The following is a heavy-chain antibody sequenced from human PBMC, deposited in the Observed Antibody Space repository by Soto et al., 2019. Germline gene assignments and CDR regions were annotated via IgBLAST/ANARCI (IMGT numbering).Heavy chain of an antibody. CDR2: ISYDGSNK. V-gene: IGHV3-30*03. J-gene: IGHJ4*02. CDR3: ASYYDILTGFPWD. Sequence: QVQLVESGGGVVQPGRSLRLSCAASGFTFSSYGMHWVRQAPGKGLEWVAVISYDGSNKYYADSVKGRFTISRDNSKNTRYLQMNSLRAEDTAVYYCASYYDILTGFPWDWGQGTLVTVSS. D-gene: IGHD3-9*01. CDR1: GFTFSSYG.